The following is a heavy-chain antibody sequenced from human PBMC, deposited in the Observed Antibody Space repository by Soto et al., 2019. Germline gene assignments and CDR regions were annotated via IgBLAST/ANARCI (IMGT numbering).Heavy chain of an antibody. Sequence: GGSLRLSCAASGFTFSSFWMSWVRQAPGKGLEWVAGIKQEGREKWYGDSVKGRFTISRDNARNSLYLQMNSLRDEDTAVYYCARDAPPLAYYYDPNWFDPWGQGTLVTVSS. CDR3: ARDAPPLAYYYDPNWFDP. CDR1: GFTFSSFW. CDR2: IKQEGREK. D-gene: IGHD3-22*01. J-gene: IGHJ5*02. V-gene: IGHV3-7*01.